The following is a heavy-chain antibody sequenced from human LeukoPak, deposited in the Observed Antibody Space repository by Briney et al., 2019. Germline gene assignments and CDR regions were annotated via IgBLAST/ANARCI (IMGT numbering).Heavy chain of an antibody. CDR1: GFTFSSYS. V-gene: IGHV3-21*01. J-gene: IGHJ6*04. Sequence: GGSLRLSCTASGFTFSSYSLNWVRQAPGMGLEWVSSISSSSHYIYYADSVKGRFTISRDNAKNSLYLQMNSLRAEDTAVYYCAELGITMIGGVWGKGTTVTISS. CDR2: ISSSSHYI. CDR3: AELGITMIGGV. D-gene: IGHD3-10*02.